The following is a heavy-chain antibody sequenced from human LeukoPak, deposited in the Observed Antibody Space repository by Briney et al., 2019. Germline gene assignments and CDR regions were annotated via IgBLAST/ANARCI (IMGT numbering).Heavy chain of an antibody. CDR1: GFTFSGSA. V-gene: IGHV1-2*02. CDR2: INPNSGGT. Sequence: PGGSLRLSCAASGFTFSGSAMHWVRQAPGQGLEWMGWINPNSGGTNYAQKFQDRVTMTRDTSISTAYMELTRLRSDDTAVYYCAEEYYYGSGLDCRWGQGTLVTVSS. J-gene: IGHJ4*02. CDR3: AEEYYYGSGLDCR. D-gene: IGHD3-10*01.